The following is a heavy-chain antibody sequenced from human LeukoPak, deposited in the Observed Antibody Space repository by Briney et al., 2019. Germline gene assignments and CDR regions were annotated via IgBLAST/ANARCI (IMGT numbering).Heavy chain of an antibody. V-gene: IGHV3-66*02. CDR2: IYSGGST. CDR3: ARVAGEGSSACFDY. D-gene: IGHD2-15*01. J-gene: IGHJ4*02. CDR1: GVTVRANY. Sequence: GGSLRLSCAASGVTVRANYMSWVRQAPGKGLEWVSGIYSGGSTDYADSVKGRFTISRDNSKYTLYLQMNSLRIEDTAIYYCARVAGEGSSACFDYWGQGALVTVSS.